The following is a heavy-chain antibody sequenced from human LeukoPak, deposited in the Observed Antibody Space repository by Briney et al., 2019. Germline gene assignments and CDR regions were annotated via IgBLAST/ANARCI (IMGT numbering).Heavy chain of an antibody. CDR2: IYYSGGT. Sequence: KPSETLSLTCTVSGGSISGYYWSWIRQPPGKGLEWIGYIYYSGGTNYNPSLKSRVTISVDTSKNQFSLKLSSVTAADTAVYYCARGGQWLAPDYWGQGTLVTVSS. D-gene: IGHD6-19*01. CDR3: ARGGQWLAPDY. CDR1: GGSISGYY. V-gene: IGHV4-59*01. J-gene: IGHJ4*02.